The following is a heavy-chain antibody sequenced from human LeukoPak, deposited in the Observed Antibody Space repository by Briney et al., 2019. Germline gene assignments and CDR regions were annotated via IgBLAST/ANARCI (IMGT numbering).Heavy chain of an antibody. CDR1: GGSLSSSSYY. D-gene: IGHD2-21*02. Sequence: PSETLSLTCTVSGGSLSSSSYYWGWIRHPPGKGLEWIGSIYYSGSTYYNPSLKSRVTISVDTSRNQFSLKLSSVTAADTAVYYWARSPAYCGGDCPTGGAFDIWGQGTMVTVSS. V-gene: IGHV4-39*01. CDR3: ARSPAYCGGDCPTGGAFDI. J-gene: IGHJ3*02. CDR2: IYYSGST.